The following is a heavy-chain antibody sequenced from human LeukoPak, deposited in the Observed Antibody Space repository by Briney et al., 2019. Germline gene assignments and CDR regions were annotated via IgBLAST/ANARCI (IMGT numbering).Heavy chain of an antibody. D-gene: IGHD3-22*01. V-gene: IGHV5-51*01. J-gene: IGHJ4*02. CDR1: GYSFTSYW. Sequence: NTGESLKISCKGSGYSFTSYWIGWVRQMPGKGLEWMGIIYPGDSDTRYSPSFQGQVTISADKSISTAYLQWSSLKASDTAMYYCARRVAIYDSSGYIPLGPFDYWGQGTLVTVSS. CDR2: IYPGDSDT. CDR3: ARRVAIYDSSGYIPLGPFDY.